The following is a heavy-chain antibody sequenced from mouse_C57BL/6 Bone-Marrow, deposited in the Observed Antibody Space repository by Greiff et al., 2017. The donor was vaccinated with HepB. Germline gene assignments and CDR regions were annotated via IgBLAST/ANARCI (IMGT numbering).Heavy chain of an antibody. CDR2: FYPGSGSI. J-gene: IGHJ2*01. V-gene: IGHV1-62-2*01. CDR3: ARDGYSNPTSYYFDY. Sequence: QVQLQQSGAELVKPGASVKLSCKASGYTFTEYTIHWVKQRPGQGLEWIGWFYPGSGSIKYNEKFKDKATLTADKSSSTVYMVLSRLTAEYSAVYCCARDGYSNPTSYYFDYWGQGTTLTVSS. D-gene: IGHD2-5*01. CDR1: GYTFTEYT.